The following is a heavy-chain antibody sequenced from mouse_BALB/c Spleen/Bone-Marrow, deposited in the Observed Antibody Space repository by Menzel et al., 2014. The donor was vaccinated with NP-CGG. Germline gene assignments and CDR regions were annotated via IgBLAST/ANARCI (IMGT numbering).Heavy chain of an antibody. V-gene: IGHV5-6*02. CDR1: GFTFSSYG. CDR2: ISSGGSYT. J-gene: IGHJ4*01. D-gene: IGHD4-1*01. Sequence: EVMLVESGGDLVKPGGSLKLSCAASGFTFSSYGMSWVRQTPDKRLEWVATISSGGSYTYYPDSVKGRFTISRDNAKSTLYLQMISLKSEDTAIYYCTRRGIWDGRDAIDYWGQGTSVTVSS. CDR3: TRRGIWDGRDAIDY.